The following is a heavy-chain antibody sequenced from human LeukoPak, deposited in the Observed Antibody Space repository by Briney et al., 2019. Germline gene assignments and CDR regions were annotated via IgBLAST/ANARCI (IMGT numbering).Heavy chain of an antibody. D-gene: IGHD3-10*01. CDR1: GYTFITYY. CDR3: TRKWTSRGTSEFDH. Sequence: ASVTVSCKASGYTFITYYMHWVRQAPGQGLEWMGQINPNSGGITCAQKFQGRITMTRDTSISTAYMELSRLTSDATAFYYCTRKWTSRGTSEFDHWGQGTLVTVSS. V-gene: IGHV1-2*06. J-gene: IGHJ4*02. CDR2: INPNSGGI.